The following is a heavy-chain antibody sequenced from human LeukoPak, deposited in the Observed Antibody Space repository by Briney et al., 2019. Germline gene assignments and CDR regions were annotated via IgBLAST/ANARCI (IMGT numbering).Heavy chain of an antibody. D-gene: IGHD3-10*01. J-gene: IGHJ4*02. CDR3: ARVWGYYGSGSSKHFDY. Sequence: SETLSLTCTVSGGSISSYYWGWIRQPPGQGLEWIGSIYYSGSTYYNPSLKSRVTISVDTSKNQFSLKLSSVTAADTAVYYCARVWGYYGSGSSKHFDYWGQGTLVTVSS. V-gene: IGHV4-39*07. CDR1: GGSISSYY. CDR2: IYYSGST.